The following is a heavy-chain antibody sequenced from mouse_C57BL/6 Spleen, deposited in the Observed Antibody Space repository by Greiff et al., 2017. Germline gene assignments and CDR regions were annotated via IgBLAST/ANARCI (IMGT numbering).Heavy chain of an antibody. V-gene: IGHV1-64*01. CDR1: GYTFTSYW. D-gene: IGHD2-3*01. Sequence: QVQLKQPGAELVKPGASVKLSCKASGYTFTSYWMHWVKQRPGQGLEWIGMIHPNSGSTNYNEKFKSKATLTVDKSSSTAYMQLSSLTSEDSAVYYCARNDPTLYYFDYWGQGTTLTVSS. CDR2: IHPNSGST. CDR3: ARNDPTLYYFDY. J-gene: IGHJ2*01.